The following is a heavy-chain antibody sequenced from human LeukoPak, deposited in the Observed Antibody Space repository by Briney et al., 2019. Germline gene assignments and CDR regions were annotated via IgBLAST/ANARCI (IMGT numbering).Heavy chain of an antibody. V-gene: IGHV4-39*07. D-gene: IGHD6-6*01. CDR1: GGSISSSSYY. CDR3: ARGVARSSKFHFSYYFDY. CDR2: IYHSGST. Sequence: SETLSITCTVSGGSISSSSYYWGWIRQPPGKGLEWIGSIYHSGSTYYNPSLKSRVTISVDTSKNQFSLKLSSVTAADTAVYYCARGVARSSKFHFSYYFDYWGQGTLVTVSS. J-gene: IGHJ4*02.